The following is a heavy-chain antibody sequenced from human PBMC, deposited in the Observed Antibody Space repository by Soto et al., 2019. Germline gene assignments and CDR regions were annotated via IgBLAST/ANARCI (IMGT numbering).Heavy chain of an antibody. CDR2: TYSSAKRYN. Sequence: SQTLSLTCAISVDRVSSNRASWNWIRQYPSRVLEWSGRTYSSAKRYNDYAVNVKSSITINQSKSKNQFHLQLNSVTPEDTSLYYSARENQQLVSSLDYWGQGTLVTVSS. CDR1: VDRVSSNRAS. CDR3: ARENQQLVSSLDY. V-gene: IGHV6-1*01. D-gene: IGHD6-6*01. J-gene: IGHJ4*02.